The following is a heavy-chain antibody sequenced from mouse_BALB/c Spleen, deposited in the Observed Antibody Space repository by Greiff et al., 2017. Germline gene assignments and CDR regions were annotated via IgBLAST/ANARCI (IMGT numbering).Heavy chain of an antibody. J-gene: IGHJ2*01. CDR3: ARHGPDYFDY. CDR2: ISSGGGST. Sequence: EVKVVESGGGLVKPGGSLKLSCAASGFAFSSYDMSWVRQTPEKRLEWVAYISSGGGSTYYPDTVKGRFTISRDNAKNTLYLQMSSLKSEDTAMYCCARHGPDYFDYWGQGTTLTVSA. V-gene: IGHV5-12-1*01. CDR1: GFAFSSYD.